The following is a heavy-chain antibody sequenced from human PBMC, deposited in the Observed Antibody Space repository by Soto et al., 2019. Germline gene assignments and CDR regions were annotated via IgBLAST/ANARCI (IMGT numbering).Heavy chain of an antibody. J-gene: IGHJ6*02. CDR1: GYTFTGYY. V-gene: IGHV1-69*06. CDR2: INPYTGTA. D-gene: IGHD4-17*01. CDR3: AAKDYGDYDAGQVGYYYYGMDV. Sequence: ASVKVSCKASGYTFTGYYVLWVRQAPGQGPECMGWINPYTGTANYAQKFQGRVTITADKSTSTAYMELSSLRSEDTAVYYCAAKDYGDYDAGQVGYYYYGMDVWGQGTTVTVSS.